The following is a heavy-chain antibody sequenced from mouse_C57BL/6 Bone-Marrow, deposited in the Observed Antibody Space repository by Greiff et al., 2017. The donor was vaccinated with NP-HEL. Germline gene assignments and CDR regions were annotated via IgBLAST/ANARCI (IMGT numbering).Heavy chain of an antibody. V-gene: IGHV1-54*01. J-gene: IGHJ4*01. CDR2: INPGSGGT. CDR1: GYAFTNYL. CDR3: ASIYYDYYYAMDY. D-gene: IGHD2-4*01. Sequence: QVQLQQSGAELVRPGTSVKVSCKASGYAFTNYLIEWVKQRPGQGLEWIGVINPGSGGTNYNEKFKGKATLTADKSSSTAYMQLSSLTSKDSAVYFCASIYYDYYYAMDYWGQGTSVTVSS.